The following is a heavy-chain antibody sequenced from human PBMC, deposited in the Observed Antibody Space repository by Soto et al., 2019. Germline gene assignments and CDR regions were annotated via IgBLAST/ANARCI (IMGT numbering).Heavy chain of an antibody. J-gene: IGHJ6*02. V-gene: IGHV1-46*01. CDR1: GYTFTSYY. CDR2: INPSGGST. CDR3: ARGDEYSSSSWYYYYYGMDV. D-gene: IGHD6-6*01. Sequence: ASVKVCCKASGYTFTSYYMHWVRQAPGQGLEWMGIINPSGGSTSYAQKFQGRVTMTRDTSTSTVYMELSSLRSEDTAVYYCARGDEYSSSSWYYYYYGMDVWGQGTTVTVSS.